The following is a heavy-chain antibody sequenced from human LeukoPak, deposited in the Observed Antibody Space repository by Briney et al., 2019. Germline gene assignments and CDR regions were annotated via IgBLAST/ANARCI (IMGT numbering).Heavy chain of an antibody. V-gene: IGHV3-48*02. CDR3: ARDLISGHYTFDY. Sequence: GGSLRLSCAASGFTFSSFSMNGVRQARGQALEGGAYISSSSSTRNYADSVKGRFTISRDNAKNSLYLQMNSLRDEETAVYYCARDLISGHYTFDYWGQGTLVTVSS. D-gene: IGHD4-11*01. J-gene: IGHJ4*02. CDR2: ISSSSSTR. CDR1: GFTFSSFS.